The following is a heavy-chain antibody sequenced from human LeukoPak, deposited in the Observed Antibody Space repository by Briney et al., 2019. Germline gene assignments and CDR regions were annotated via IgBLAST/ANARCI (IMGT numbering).Heavy chain of an antibody. V-gene: IGHV1-2*02. CDR1: GYTFTGHY. CDR3: ATGDFLVPAAPMDV. D-gene: IGHD2-2*01. J-gene: IGHJ6*03. CDR2: INPNSGGT. Sequence: ASVRVSCKASGYTFTGHYMHWVRQAPGQGLEWMGWINPNSGGTNYAQKFQGRVTMTRDTSISTAYMELSRLRSDDTAVYYCATGDFLVPAAPMDVWGKGTTVTVSS.